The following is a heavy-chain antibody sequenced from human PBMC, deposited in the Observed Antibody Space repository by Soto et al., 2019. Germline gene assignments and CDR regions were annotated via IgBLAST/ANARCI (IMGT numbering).Heavy chain of an antibody. Sequence: PEWCLRHSAAASGFSSSSYSMNWVRQAPGKGLEWVSSISSSTGYIYYADSVKGRFTISRDNAKNSLYLQMNSLRAEDTAVYYCARDFRDGYYFDYWGQGT. CDR1: GFSSSSYS. J-gene: IGHJ4*02. CDR3: ARDFRDGYYFDY. V-gene: IGHV3-21*01. CDR2: ISSSTGYI. D-gene: IGHD5-12*01.